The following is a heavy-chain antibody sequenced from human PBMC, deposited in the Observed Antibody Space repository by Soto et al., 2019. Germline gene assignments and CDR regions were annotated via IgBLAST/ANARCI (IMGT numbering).Heavy chain of an antibody. Sequence: SETLSLTXTXSGGSITTGGXHWXWIRQHPGKGLEWIGNIYHSGNTYYXPSLKSRLTISVDTSKNHFSLMVDSVTAADTAVYYGARARFQXXXGKPYFDSXGXGTLVTVSS. CDR1: GGSITTGGXH. D-gene: IGHD1-1*01. V-gene: IGHV4-31*03. J-gene: IGHJ4*02. CDR2: IYHSGNT. CDR3: ARARFQXXXGKPYFDS.